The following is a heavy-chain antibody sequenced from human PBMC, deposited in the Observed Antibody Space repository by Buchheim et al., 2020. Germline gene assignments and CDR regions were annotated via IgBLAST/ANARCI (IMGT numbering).Heavy chain of an antibody. CDR2: IKQDGSEK. CDR1: GFTFSSYW. J-gene: IGHJ4*02. CDR3: ARDRNKKYYDYIWGSSRSPSYFDY. V-gene: IGHV3-7*01. Sequence: EVQLVESGGGLVQPGGSLRLSCAASGFTFSSYWMSWVRQAPGKGLEWVANIKQDGSEKYYVDPVKGRFTISRDNANNSLYLQMNSLRAEDTAVYYCARDRNKKYYDYIWGSSRSPSYFDYWGQGTL. D-gene: IGHD3-16*01.